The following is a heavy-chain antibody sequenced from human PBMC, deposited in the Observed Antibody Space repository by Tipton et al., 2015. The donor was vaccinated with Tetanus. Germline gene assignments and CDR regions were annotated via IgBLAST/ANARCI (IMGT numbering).Heavy chain of an antibody. J-gene: IGHJ5*02. Sequence: SLRLSCAASGFTFDDYAMHWVRQAPGKGLEWVSGISWNSGSIGYADSVKGRFTISRDNAKNSLYLQMSSLRAEDTAVYYCAKEGYHGSGSYAKSWFDPWGQGTLVTVSS. D-gene: IGHD3-10*01. CDR3: AKEGYHGSGSYAKSWFDP. CDR1: GFTFDDYA. CDR2: ISWNSGSI. V-gene: IGHV3-9*01.